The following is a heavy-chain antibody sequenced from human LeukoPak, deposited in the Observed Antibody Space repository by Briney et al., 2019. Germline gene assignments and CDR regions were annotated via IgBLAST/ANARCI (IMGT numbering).Heavy chain of an antibody. D-gene: IGHD6-6*01. CDR2: INPNSGGT. CDR1: GYTFTGYY. CDR3: ARWGPSIAALFDP. Sequence: ASVKVSCKAPGYTFTGYYMHWVRQAPGQGLEWMGWINPNSGGTNYAQKFQGRVTMTRDTSISTAYMELSRLRSDDTAVYYCARWGPSIAALFDPWGQGTLVTVSS. V-gene: IGHV1-2*02. J-gene: IGHJ5*02.